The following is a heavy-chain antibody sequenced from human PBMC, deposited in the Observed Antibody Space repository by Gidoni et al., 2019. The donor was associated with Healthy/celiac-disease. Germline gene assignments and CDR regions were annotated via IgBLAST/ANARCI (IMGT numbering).Heavy chain of an antibody. D-gene: IGHD6-19*01. CDR1: GGSISSGDYY. Sequence: QVQLQESGPGLVKPSQTLSLTCTFSGGSISSGDYYWSWIRQPPGKGLEWIGYIYYSGSTYYNPSLKSRVTRSVDTSKNQFSLKLSSVTAADTAVYYCAREGLGPYYYYGMDVWGQGTTVTVSS. J-gene: IGHJ6*02. CDR2: IYYSGST. CDR3: AREGLGPYYYYGMDV. V-gene: IGHV4-30-4*01.